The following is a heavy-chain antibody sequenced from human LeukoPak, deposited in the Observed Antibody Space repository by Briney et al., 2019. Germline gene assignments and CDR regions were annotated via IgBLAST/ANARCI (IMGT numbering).Heavy chain of an antibody. Sequence: SETLSLTCTVSGGSISSSSYYWGWIRQPPGKGLEWIGSLYHTGTPYYNPSLKSRVTLSLDTSKNQFSLILSSLSAADTAVYYCARDKETRPWGPQYFTDWGQGILVTISS. V-gene: IGHV4-39*07. J-gene: IGHJ1*01. CDR2: LYHTGTP. CDR1: GGSISSSSYY. CDR3: ARDKETRPWGPQYFTD. D-gene: IGHD2/OR15-2a*01.